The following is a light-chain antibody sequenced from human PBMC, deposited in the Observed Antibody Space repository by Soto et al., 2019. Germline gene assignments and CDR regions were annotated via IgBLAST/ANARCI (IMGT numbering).Light chain of an antibody. Sequence: EIVVTPSPAPLFVFPGERAPPSCRACQTVSRNLACYQQKPGLTPRLLIYGGSTRATGFLAIFNGSGTGTEFTLTISSLQSEDFAVYYCQQYNDWPLTFGGGTNVNIK. CDR3: QQYNDWPLT. V-gene: IGKV3-15*01. CDR2: GGS. J-gene: IGKJ4*01. CDR1: QTVSRN.